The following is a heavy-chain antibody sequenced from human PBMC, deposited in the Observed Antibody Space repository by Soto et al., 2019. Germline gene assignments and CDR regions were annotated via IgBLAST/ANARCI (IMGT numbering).Heavy chain of an antibody. V-gene: IGHV3-23*01. CDR2: ISGSGDST. J-gene: IGHJ6*02. CDR3: TKDRDGAAAGPTKFYGMDV. CDR1: GFTFSSYS. D-gene: IGHD6-13*01. Sequence: PGGSLRLSCAASGFTFSSYSMNWVRQAPGKGLEWVSVISGSGDSTYYADSVRGRFTISRDNSKNTLYLQMNSLSAEDTAVYYCTKDRDGAAAGPTKFYGMDVWGQGTTVTVSS.